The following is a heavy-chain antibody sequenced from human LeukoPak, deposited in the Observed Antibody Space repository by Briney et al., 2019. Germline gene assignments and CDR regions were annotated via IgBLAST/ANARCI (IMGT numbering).Heavy chain of an antibody. CDR3: ARQSASLGSYYFDY. V-gene: IGHV5-51*01. CDR1: GYSFTSYW. Sequence: GESLKIYCKGSGYSFTSYWIGWVRQMPGEGLEWMGIIYPGDSDTRYSPSFQGQVAISADKSISTAYLQWSSLKASDTAMYYCARQSASLGSYYFDYWGQGTLVTVSS. CDR2: IYPGDSDT. J-gene: IGHJ4*02. D-gene: IGHD7-27*01.